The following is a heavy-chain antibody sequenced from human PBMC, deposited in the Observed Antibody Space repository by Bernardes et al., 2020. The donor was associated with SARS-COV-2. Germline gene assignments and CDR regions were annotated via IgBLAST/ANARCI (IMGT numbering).Heavy chain of an antibody. CDR3: ARARGYTSGPPNWFDP. V-gene: IGHV3-74*01. CDR2: IKTDGSST. CDR1: FSFSNYW. D-gene: IGHD5-18*01. Sequence: FSFSNYWMHWVRQVPGKGLVWVSRIKTDGSSTSYADSVKGRFTISRDNAKNTLYLQMNSLRDEDTAVYYCARARGYTSGPPNWFDPWGQGTLVTVSS. J-gene: IGHJ5*02.